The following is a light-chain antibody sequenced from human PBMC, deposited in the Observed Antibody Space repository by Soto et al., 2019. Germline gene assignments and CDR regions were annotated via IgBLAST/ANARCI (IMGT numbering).Light chain of an antibody. CDR2: DAS. Sequence: EIVLTQSPATLSLSPGERATLSCRASQRVSNYLAWFQQKPGQAPMLLISDASNKATGIPARFSASGSGTDFTLTIGSLEPEDFAVYYCQQRSTWPLTFGGGTKVEI. V-gene: IGKV3-11*01. CDR3: QQRSTWPLT. CDR1: QRVSNY. J-gene: IGKJ4*01.